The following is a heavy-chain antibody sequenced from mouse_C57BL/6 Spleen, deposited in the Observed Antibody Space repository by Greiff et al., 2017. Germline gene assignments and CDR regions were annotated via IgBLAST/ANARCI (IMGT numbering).Heavy chain of an antibody. CDR2: IYPGSGST. D-gene: IGHD1-1*01. Sequence: VQLQQPGAELVKPGASVKMSCKASGYTFTSYWITWVKQRPGQGLEWIGDIYPGSGSTNYNEKFKSKATLTVDTSSSTASMQLSSLTSEDSAVYYCARSDYYGSSPYYAMDYWGQGTSVTVSS. V-gene: IGHV1-55*01. CDR1: GYTFTSYW. J-gene: IGHJ4*01. CDR3: ARSDYYGSSPYYAMDY.